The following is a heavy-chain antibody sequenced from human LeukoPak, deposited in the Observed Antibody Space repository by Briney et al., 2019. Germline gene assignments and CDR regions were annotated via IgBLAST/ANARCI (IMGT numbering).Heavy chain of an antibody. J-gene: IGHJ4*02. CDR1: GYTFTSYD. Sequence: ASVKVSCKASGYTFTSYDINWVRQATGQGLEWMGWMNPNSGNTGYAQKFQGRVTMTRNTSISTAYMELSSLRSEDTAVYYCARGLNYYGSGSYLSRTSFDYWGQGTLVTVSS. CDR3: ARGLNYYGSGSYLSRTSFDY. V-gene: IGHV1-8*01. D-gene: IGHD3-10*01. CDR2: MNPNSGNT.